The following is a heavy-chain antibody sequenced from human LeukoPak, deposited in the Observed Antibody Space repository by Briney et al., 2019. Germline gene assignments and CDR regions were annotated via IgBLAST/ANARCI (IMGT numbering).Heavy chain of an antibody. D-gene: IGHD6-19*01. J-gene: IGHJ5*02. Sequence: GGSLRLSCAASGFTVSSNYMNWVRQAPGKGLEWVSVIYSGGSTHYADSVKGRFTISRDNSKNTLYLQMNSLRAEDTAVYYCADVRTSGYWFDPWGQGTLVTVSS. V-gene: IGHV3-53*01. CDR2: IYSGGST. CDR3: ADVRTSGYWFDP. CDR1: GFTVSSNY.